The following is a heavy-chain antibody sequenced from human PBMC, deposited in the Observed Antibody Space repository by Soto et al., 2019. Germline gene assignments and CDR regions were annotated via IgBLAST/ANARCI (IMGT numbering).Heavy chain of an antibody. CDR3: ARRSSGWYFDY. J-gene: IGHJ4*02. D-gene: IGHD6-19*01. V-gene: IGHV3-23*01. CDR1: GFTFSSYA. CDR2: ISGSGGST. Sequence: EVQLLESGGGLVQPGGSLRLSCAASGFTFSSYAMSWVRKAPGKGLEWVSAISGSGGSTYYADSVKGRFTISRDNSKNTLYRQMNSLRAEDTAVYYCARRSSGWYFDYWGQGTLVTVSS.